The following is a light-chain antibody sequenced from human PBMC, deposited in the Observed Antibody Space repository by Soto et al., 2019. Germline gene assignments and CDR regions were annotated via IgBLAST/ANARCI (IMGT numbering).Light chain of an antibody. CDR2: KAS. J-gene: IGKJ1*01. CDR3: QQYNTHFRA. V-gene: IGKV1-5*03. Sequence: DIQMTQSPSTLSASVGDRVTITCRPSESISTYLAWYRQKPGKAPKLLIYKASILESGVTSRFSGSGSGTVFTLTISGLQPDDFATYHCQQYNTHFRAFGQGTKVEIK. CDR1: ESISTY.